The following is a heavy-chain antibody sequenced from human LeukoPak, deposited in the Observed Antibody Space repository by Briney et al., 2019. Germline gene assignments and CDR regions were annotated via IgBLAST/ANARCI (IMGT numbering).Heavy chain of an antibody. J-gene: IGHJ4*02. Sequence: GRSLRLSCAASGFTFDDYAMHWVRQAPGKGLEWVSGISWNSGSIGYAGSVKGRFTISRDNAKNSLYLQMNSLRAEDTALYYCAKGTEYYYDSSGYHDYWGQGTLVTVSS. CDR3: AKGTEYYYDSSGYHDY. CDR1: GFTFDDYA. V-gene: IGHV3-9*01. CDR2: ISWNSGSI. D-gene: IGHD3-22*01.